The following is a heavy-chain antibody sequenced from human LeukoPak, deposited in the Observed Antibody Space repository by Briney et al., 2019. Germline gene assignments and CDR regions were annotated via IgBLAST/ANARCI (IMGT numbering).Heavy chain of an antibody. CDR3: AKSMSGSYRSFDF. D-gene: IGHD1-26*01. V-gene: IGHV3-48*03. CDR1: GFTFSSYE. J-gene: IGHJ4*02. Sequence: GGSLRLSCAASGFTFSSYEMNWVRQAPGKGLEWVSYISSSGSTIYYADSVKGRFTVSRDNSKSTLSLQMNSLRVEDTAVYYCAKSMSGSYRSFDFWGQGALVTVSS. CDR2: ISSSGSTI.